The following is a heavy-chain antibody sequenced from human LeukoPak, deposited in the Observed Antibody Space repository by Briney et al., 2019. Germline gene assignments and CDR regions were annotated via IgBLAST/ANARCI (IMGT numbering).Heavy chain of an antibody. CDR1: GISLSNYG. CDR3: AKRGVVIRVILVGFHKEAYYFDS. Sequence: GGSLRLSCAVSGISLSNYGMSWVRQAPGKGLEWAAGISGSGGSTNYADSVKGRFTISRDNPKNTLYLQMNRLRAEDTAVYFCAKRGVVIRVILVGFHKEAYYFDSWGQGALVTVSS. J-gene: IGHJ4*02. D-gene: IGHD3-22*01. CDR2: ISGSGGST. V-gene: IGHV3-23*01.